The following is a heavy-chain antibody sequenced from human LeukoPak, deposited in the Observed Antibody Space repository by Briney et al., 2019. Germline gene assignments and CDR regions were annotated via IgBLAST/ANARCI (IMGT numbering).Heavy chain of an antibody. Sequence: SETLSLTCTVSGGSTISHYWSWLRQPPGKGLEWIAYTYYTGTTNYEPSLKSRVTISIDTSKDQFCLRLSSVTAADTAVYYCAGLRSRAFDIWGPGTMVSVSS. CDR2: TYYTGTT. CDR3: AGLRSRAFDI. CDR1: GGSTISHY. V-gene: IGHV4-59*08. D-gene: IGHD6-6*01. J-gene: IGHJ3*02.